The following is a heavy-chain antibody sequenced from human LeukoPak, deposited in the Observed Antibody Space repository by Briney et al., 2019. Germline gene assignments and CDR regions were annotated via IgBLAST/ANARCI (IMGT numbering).Heavy chain of an antibody. CDR2: INHSGST. Sequence: SETLSLTCAVYGESFSGHYWIWIRQPPGKGLEWIGEINHSGSTNYNPSLKSRVTISVDMSKNQFSLKLSSVTAADTAVYYCARDLTGQFYDYYGMDVWGQGTTVTVSS. J-gene: IGHJ6*02. CDR1: GESFSGHY. V-gene: IGHV4-34*01. CDR3: ARDLTGQFYDYYGMDV. D-gene: IGHD6-19*01.